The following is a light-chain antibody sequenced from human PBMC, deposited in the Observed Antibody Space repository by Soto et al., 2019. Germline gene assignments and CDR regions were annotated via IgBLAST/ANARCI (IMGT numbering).Light chain of an antibody. J-gene: IGKJ3*01. CDR2: AAS. Sequence: IQLTQSPSSLSASVGDRVTITCRASQGISSYLAWYQQKPGKAPKLLIYAASTLLSGVPSRFSGSGSGTDFTLTISSLQPEDFATYYCQQLNSFPIPFGPGTKVDIK. CDR1: QGISSY. CDR3: QQLNSFPIP. V-gene: IGKV1-9*01.